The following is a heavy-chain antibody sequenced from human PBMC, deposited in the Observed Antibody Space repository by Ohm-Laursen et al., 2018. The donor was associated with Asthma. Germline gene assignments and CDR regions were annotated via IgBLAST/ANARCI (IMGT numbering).Heavy chain of an antibody. CDR2: LKSDGTET. CDR1: GFTVSSNY. J-gene: IGHJ3*01. Sequence: SLRLSCAAFGFTVSSNYMSWVRQAPDMGLVWVSRLKSDGTETTYADSVKGRFTISRDNAKNTLYLQMNSLRAEDMALYYCVREDNWGLDLWGQGTMVTVSS. D-gene: IGHD7-27*01. V-gene: IGHV3-74*01. CDR3: VREDNWGLDL.